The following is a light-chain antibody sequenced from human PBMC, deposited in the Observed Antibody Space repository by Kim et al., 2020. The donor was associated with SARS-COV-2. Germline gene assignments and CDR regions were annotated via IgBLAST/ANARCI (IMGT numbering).Light chain of an antibody. Sequence: EPGSISCRSSQSLLHSNGYNYLDWYLQKPGQSPQILIYLGSNRASGVPDRFSGSGSGTDFTLKISRVEAEDVGVYYCMQALQTPTFGQGTRLEIK. CDR2: LGS. V-gene: IGKV2-28*01. CDR1: QSLLHSNGYNY. J-gene: IGKJ5*01. CDR3: MQALQTPT.